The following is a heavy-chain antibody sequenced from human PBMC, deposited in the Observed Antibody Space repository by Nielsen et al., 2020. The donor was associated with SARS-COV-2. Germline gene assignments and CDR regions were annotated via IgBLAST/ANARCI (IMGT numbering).Heavy chain of an antibody. CDR1: EFTFSSYA. Sequence: GGSLRLSCAASEFTFSSYAMSWVRQAPGKGLEWVSAISGSGGSTYYADSVKGRFTISRDNSRNTLWLQMNSLRAEDTAVYYCAKRSGYGSGSILYWGQGTLVTVSS. CDR2: ISGSGGST. J-gene: IGHJ4*02. V-gene: IGHV3-23*01. D-gene: IGHD3-10*01. CDR3: AKRSGYGSGSILY.